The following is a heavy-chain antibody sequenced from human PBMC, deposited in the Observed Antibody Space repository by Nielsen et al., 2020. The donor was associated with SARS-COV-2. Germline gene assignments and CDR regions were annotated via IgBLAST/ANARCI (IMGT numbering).Heavy chain of an antibody. CDR3: ATNYYDRTGDAFDI. Sequence: GGSLRLSCSASGFTFSSYGMHWVRQAPGKGLEWVAVIWYDGSNKYYADPVKGRFTISRDNSKNTLYLQMNSLRAEDTAVYYCATNYYDRTGDAFDIWGQGTMVTVSS. CDR2: IWYDGSNK. D-gene: IGHD3-22*01. V-gene: IGHV3-33*08. J-gene: IGHJ3*02. CDR1: GFTFSSYG.